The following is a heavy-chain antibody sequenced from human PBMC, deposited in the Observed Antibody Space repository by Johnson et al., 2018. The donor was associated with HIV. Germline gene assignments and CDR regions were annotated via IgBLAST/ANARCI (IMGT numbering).Heavy chain of an antibody. V-gene: IGHV3-30-3*01. CDR3: ATALGYDAFDI. CDR2: ISYDGSNK. CDR1: GFTFSDYY. J-gene: IGHJ3*02. Sequence: QVQLVESGGGLVKPGGSLRLSCAASGFTFSDYYMSWIRQAPGKGLEWVAVISYDGSNKYYADSVKGRFTISRDSSKNTLFLQMNSLRAEDTAVYYCATALGYDAFDIWGQGTMVTVSS. D-gene: IGHD6-13*01.